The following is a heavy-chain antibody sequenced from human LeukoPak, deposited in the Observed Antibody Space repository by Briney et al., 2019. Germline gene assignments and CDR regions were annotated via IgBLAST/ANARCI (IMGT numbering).Heavy chain of an antibody. V-gene: IGHV3-30*02. J-gene: IGHJ4*02. CDR1: GFTFSSYG. CDR3: ARGGDFWSGYHDY. Sequence: GGSLRLSCAASGFTFSSYGMHWVRQAPGKGLEWVAFIRYDGSNKYYADSVKGRFTISRDNSKNTLYLQMNSLRAEDTAVYYCARGGDFWSGYHDYWGQGTLVTVSS. D-gene: IGHD3-3*01. CDR2: IRYDGSNK.